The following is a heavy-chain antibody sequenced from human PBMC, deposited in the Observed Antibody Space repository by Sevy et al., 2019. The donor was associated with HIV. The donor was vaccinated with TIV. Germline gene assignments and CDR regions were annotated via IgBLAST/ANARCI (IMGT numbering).Heavy chain of an antibody. D-gene: IGHD3-22*01. CDR2: ITGGGGST. CDR1: GFTFNNYG. J-gene: IGHJ4*02. V-gene: IGHV3-23*01. CDR3: AKGHYETGTQYFDY. Sequence: GGSLRLSCAASGFTFNNYGMFWVRQAPEEGLEWVSGITGGGGSTYYAASVKGRFTVSRDSSRNTLYLQMNSLRVEDTAVYYCAKGHYETGTQYFDYWGQGILVTVSS.